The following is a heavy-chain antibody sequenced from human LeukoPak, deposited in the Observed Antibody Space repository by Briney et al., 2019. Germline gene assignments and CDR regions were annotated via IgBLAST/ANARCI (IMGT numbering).Heavy chain of an antibody. Sequence: GGSLRLSCAASGFTFSSYAMHWVRQAPGKGLEWVAVISYDRSNKYYADSVKGRFTISRDNSKNTLYLQMNSLRAEDTAVYYRARAGGPLSRVYDAFDIWGQGTMVTVSS. D-gene: IGHD6-13*01. V-gene: IGHV3-30*04. CDR1: GFTFSSYA. J-gene: IGHJ3*02. CDR2: ISYDRSNK. CDR3: ARAGGPLSRVYDAFDI.